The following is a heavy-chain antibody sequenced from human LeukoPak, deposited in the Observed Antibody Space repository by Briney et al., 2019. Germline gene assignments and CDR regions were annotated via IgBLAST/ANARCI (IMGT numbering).Heavy chain of an antibody. CDR1: GFTFSSYG. V-gene: IGHV3-30*03. J-gene: IGHJ4*02. D-gene: IGHD3-10*01. CDR2: ISYDGSNK. Sequence: GGSLRLSCAASGFTFSSYGMHWVRQAPGKGLEWVAVISYDGSNKYYADSVKGRFTISRDNSKNTLYLQMNSPRAEDTAVYYCAMYGSGSYGYFDYWGQGTLVTVSS. CDR3: AMYGSGSYGYFDY.